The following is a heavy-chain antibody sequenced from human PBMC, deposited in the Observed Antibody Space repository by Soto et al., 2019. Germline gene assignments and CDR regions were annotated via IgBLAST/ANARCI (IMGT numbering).Heavy chain of an antibody. CDR1: GGSISSYF. Sequence: SETLSLTCIVPGGSISSYFWSWFRQPPGKGLEWIGNIYYTGSTDYNPSLKSRVTISVDTSKDEFSLKLSSVTAADTAVYYCARRGALTAYWYFDLWGRGTLVTVSS. CDR2: IYYTGST. D-gene: IGHD7-27*01. CDR3: ARRGALTAYWYFDL. J-gene: IGHJ2*01. V-gene: IGHV4-59*08.